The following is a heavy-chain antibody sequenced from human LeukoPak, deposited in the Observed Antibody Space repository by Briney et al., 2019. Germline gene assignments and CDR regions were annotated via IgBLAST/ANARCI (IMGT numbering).Heavy chain of an antibody. CDR1: GSSISSGGYS. V-gene: IGHV4-30-2*01. D-gene: IGHD1-26*01. Sequence: PSETLSLTCAVSGSSISSGGYSWSWIRQPPGKGLEWIGYIYHSGSTYYNPSLKSRVTISVDRSKNQFSLKLSSVTAADTAVYYCARGLKGGSYFDRNPYYFDYWGQGTLVTVSS. J-gene: IGHJ4*02. CDR3: ARGLKGGSYFDRNPYYFDY. CDR2: IYHSGST.